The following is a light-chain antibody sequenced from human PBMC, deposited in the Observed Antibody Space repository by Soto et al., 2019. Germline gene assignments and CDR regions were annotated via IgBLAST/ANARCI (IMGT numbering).Light chain of an antibody. CDR3: LQYASPLYT. Sequence: VLTQSPGTLSLSPGERAPLPCRASQGLSSSFLAWYQKKPGLAPRLLSYGGSNRATAIPDRFSGSGSGTDFTLSISRLEPEDFAVYFCLQYASPLYTFGQGTKLEIK. J-gene: IGKJ2*01. V-gene: IGKV3-20*01. CDR1: QGLSSSF. CDR2: GGS.